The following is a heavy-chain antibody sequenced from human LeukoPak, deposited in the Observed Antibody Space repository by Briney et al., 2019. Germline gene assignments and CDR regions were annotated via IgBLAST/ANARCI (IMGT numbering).Heavy chain of an antibody. CDR2: IDPSDSSN. J-gene: IGHJ5*02. D-gene: IGHD5-18*01. CDR3: ARDSGYSYGPYDNWFDP. Sequence: GESLKISCKGSGYSFTSYWICWARQLPGKGLEWMGRIDPSDSSNNYSPSFQGHVTISADKSISTAYLQWSSLKASDTAMYYCARDSGYSYGPYDNWFDPWGQGTLVTVSS. CDR1: GYSFTSYW. V-gene: IGHV5-10-1*01.